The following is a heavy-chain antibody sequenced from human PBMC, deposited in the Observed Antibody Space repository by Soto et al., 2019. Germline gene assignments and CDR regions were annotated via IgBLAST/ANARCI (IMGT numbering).Heavy chain of an antibody. CDR1: GFTFSSYG. J-gene: IGHJ6*02. D-gene: IGHD2-2*02. V-gene: IGHV3-33*01. CDR3: ARDPDVYCSSTSCYRCDV. Sequence: QVQLVESGGGVVQPGRSLRLSCAASGFTFSSYGMHWVRQAPGKGLEWVAVIWSDGSNKYYADSVKGRFTISRDNSKNTLYLQMNSLRVEDTAVYYCARDPDVYCSSTSCYRCDVWGQGTTVTVSS. CDR2: IWSDGSNK.